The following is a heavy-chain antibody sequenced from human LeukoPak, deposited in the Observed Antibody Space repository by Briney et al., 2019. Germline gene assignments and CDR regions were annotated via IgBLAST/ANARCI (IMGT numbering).Heavy chain of an antibody. J-gene: IGHJ3*02. V-gene: IGHV4-38-2*01. D-gene: IGHD3-22*01. CDR1: GYSISSGYY. CDR3: ASTMMPKDAFDI. CDR2: IYHSGST. Sequence: TSSETLSLTCAVSGYSISSGYYGGGIRQPPGQGLEWIGSIYHSGSTYYNPSLKSRVTISVDTSKNQFSLKLSSVTAADTAVYYCASTMMPKDAFDIWGQGTMVTVSS.